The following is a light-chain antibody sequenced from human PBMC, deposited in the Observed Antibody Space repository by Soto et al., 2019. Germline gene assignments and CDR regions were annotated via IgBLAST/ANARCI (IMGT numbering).Light chain of an antibody. CDR3: QQRSNWPPYT. CDR2: DAS. V-gene: IGKV3-11*01. J-gene: IGKJ2*01. Sequence: EIVLTQSPATLSLSPGERATLSCRASQSVSSYLAWYQQKPGQAPRLLIYDASNRATGIPARFSGSGSGTAFTLPISSLEPEDFAVYYCQQRSNWPPYTFGQGTNLEIK. CDR1: QSVSSY.